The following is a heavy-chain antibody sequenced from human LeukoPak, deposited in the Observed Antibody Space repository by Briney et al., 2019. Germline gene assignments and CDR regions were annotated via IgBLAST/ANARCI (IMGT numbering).Heavy chain of an antibody. CDR3: AKGTQGPYWYFDL. CDR2: ISGSGDNT. V-gene: IGHV3-23*01. J-gene: IGHJ2*01. Sequence: GGSLRLSCAASGFSFSTHAMGWVRQAPGKGLEWVSVISGSGDNTYQADSVKGRFIISRDNSNNTLSVQMNSLRAEDTAVYYCAKGTQGPYWYFDLWGRGTLVTVSS. CDR1: GFSFSTHA.